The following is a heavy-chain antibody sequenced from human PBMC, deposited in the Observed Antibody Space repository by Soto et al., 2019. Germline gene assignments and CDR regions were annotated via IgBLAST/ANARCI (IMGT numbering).Heavy chain of an antibody. CDR3: ARGGPPIDY. V-gene: IGHV1-3*05. CDR2: SNAGNVNT. CDR1: GYTFTSYA. D-gene: IGHD3-10*01. J-gene: IGHJ4*02. Sequence: QVQLVQSGAEEKKPGASVKVSCKASGYTFTSYAMHWVRQSPGQRLECRGWSNAGNVNTKYSQKFQGRVTITRDTSASTAYMELSSLRSEDTAVYYCARGGPPIDYWGQGTLVTVSS.